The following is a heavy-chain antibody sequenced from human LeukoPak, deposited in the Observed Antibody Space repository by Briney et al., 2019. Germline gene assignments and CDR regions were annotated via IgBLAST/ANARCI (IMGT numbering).Heavy chain of an antibody. CDR1: GFTFSSSR. V-gene: IGHV3-74*01. Sequence: PGGSLRLSCAASGFTFSSSRMHWVRQVPGKGLVWVSDINSDGSTTNYGDSVKGRFTISRDNAKNTLYLQMNSLRAEDTAVYYCARGGSPFYWGQGSLVTVSS. CDR3: ARGGSPFY. D-gene: IGHD3-10*01. J-gene: IGHJ4*02. CDR2: INSDGSTT.